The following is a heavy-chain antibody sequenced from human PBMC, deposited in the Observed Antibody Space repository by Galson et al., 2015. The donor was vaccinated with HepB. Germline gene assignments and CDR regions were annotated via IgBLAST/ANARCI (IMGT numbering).Heavy chain of an antibody. CDR2: IDWDDDK. D-gene: IGHD6-25*01. CDR3: ARSIGDSNGWFDP. J-gene: IGHJ5*02. V-gene: IGHV2-70*04. CDR1: VFSLSTSGMR. Sequence: PALVKPTQTLTLTCTFSVFSLSTSGMRVSWIRQPPGKALEWLARIDWDDDKFYSTSLKTRLTISKDTSKNQVVLTMTNMDPVDTATYYCARSIGDSNGWFDPWGQGTLVTVSS.